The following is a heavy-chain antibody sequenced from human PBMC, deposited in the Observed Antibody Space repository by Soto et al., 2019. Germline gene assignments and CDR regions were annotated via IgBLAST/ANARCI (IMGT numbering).Heavy chain of an antibody. CDR3: ARDWYCSGGSCYTRGIDY. CDR2: ISAYNGDT. D-gene: IGHD2-15*01. J-gene: IGHJ4*02. Sequence: ASVKVSCKASGYTFTSYGISWVRQAPGQGLEWMAWISAYNGDTNYAQKLQGRVTMTTDTSTSTAYMELRSLRSDDTAVYYCARDWYCSGGSCYTRGIDYWGQGTLVTVSS. CDR1: GYTFTSYG. V-gene: IGHV1-18*01.